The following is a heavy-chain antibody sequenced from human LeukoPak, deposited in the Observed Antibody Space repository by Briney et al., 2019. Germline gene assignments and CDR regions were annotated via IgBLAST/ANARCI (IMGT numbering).Heavy chain of an antibody. CDR3: ASLDYFDSSDYGDY. Sequence: AGGSLRLSCAASGFTFNNYAMSWVRQAPGKGLEWVSAISGSGGNTYYADSVTGRFTISRDNSKNTLYLQMNSLRAEDTALYYCASLDYFDSSDYGDYWGQGTLVTVSS. CDR2: ISGSGGNT. V-gene: IGHV3-23*01. J-gene: IGHJ4*02. D-gene: IGHD3-22*01. CDR1: GFTFNNYA.